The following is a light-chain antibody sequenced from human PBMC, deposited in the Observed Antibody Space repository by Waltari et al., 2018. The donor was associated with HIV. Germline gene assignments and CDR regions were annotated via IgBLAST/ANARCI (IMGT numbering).Light chain of an antibody. CDR1: QSVSSSY. J-gene: IGKJ2*01. V-gene: IGKV3-20*01. Sequence: EIVLTQSPGTLSLSPGERATLSCRASQSVSSSYLAWYQQKPGQAPRLLIYDASSRATGIPDRFSGSGSGTDFTLTVSRLESEDFAVYYCQQYGGSPPEYTFGQGTKLEIK. CDR3: QQYGGSPPEYT. CDR2: DAS.